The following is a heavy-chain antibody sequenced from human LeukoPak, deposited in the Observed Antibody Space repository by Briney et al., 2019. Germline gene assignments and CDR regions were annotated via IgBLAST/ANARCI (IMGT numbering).Heavy chain of an antibody. V-gene: IGHV3-53*01. D-gene: IGHD3-3*01. J-gene: IGHJ4*02. Sequence: GGSLSLSCAAPGLTVSSNYMSWVRQAPREGLEWVSVNYRGGSTYYADSGKGRFTISRDNSKNTLFLQMNSSRTGDTPGSNCARNDQRSGLSHFVYGGGGPLVTVSS. CDR3: ARNDQRSGLSHFVY. CDR1: GLTVSSNY. CDR2: NYRGGST.